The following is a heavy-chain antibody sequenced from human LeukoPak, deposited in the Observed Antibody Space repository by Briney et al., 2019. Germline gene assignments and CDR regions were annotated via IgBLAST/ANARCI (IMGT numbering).Heavy chain of an antibody. Sequence: SETLSLTCAVYGGSFSGYDWSWIRQPPGKGLEWIGEINHSGSTNYNPALKSRLTISVDPSKNQFSLKLSSVTAADTAVYYCAVSSTSCCDYGMDVWGQGTTVTVSS. V-gene: IGHV4-34*01. J-gene: IGHJ6*02. CDR2: INHSGST. CDR1: GGSFSGYD. D-gene: IGHD2-2*01. CDR3: AVSSTSCCDYGMDV.